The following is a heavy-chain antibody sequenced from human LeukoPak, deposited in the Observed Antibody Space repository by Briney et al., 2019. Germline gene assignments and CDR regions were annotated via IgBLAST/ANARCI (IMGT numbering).Heavy chain of an antibody. Sequence: GGSLRLSCAASGFTFRSYGMHWVRQAPGKGLEWVAVIWYDGSNKYYADSVKGRFTISRDNSKNMLYLEMISLRAEDTAVYYCGRVRGSGGYLWIDFWGQGTLVTVSS. J-gene: IGHJ4*02. CDR2: IWYDGSNK. CDR1: GFTFRSYG. CDR3: GRVRGSGGYLWIDF. D-gene: IGHD1-26*01. V-gene: IGHV3-33*01.